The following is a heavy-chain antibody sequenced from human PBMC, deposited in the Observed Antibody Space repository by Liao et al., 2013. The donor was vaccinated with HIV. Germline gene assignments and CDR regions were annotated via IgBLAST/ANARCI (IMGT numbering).Heavy chain of an antibody. CDR1: GGSISSRSYY. CDR3: ARGLHYGSGSYSVSEYFQR. D-gene: IGHD3-10*01. Sequence: HLQLQESGPGLVKPSGTLSLTCTVSGGSISSRSYYWGWIRQPPGKGLEWIGEINHSGSTNYNPSLKSRVTISVDTSKNQFFLKLSSVTAADTAVYYCARGLHYGSGSYSVSEYFQRWGQGTLVTVSS. CDR2: INHSGST. J-gene: IGHJ1*01. V-gene: IGHV4-39*07.